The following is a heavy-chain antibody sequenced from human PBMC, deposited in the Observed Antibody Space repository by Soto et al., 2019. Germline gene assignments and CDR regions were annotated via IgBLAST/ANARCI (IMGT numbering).Heavy chain of an antibody. Sequence: ASVKVSCKASGYTFTSHGISWVRQAPGQGLEWMGWISAYNGNTNYAQKLQGRVTMTTDTSTSTAYMELRSLRSDDTAVYYCARGFGTIGVVTAIPDDAFDIWGQGTMVTVSS. D-gene: IGHD2-21*02. CDR1: GYTFTSHG. V-gene: IGHV1-18*01. J-gene: IGHJ3*02. CDR3: ARGFGTIGVVTAIPDDAFDI. CDR2: ISAYNGNT.